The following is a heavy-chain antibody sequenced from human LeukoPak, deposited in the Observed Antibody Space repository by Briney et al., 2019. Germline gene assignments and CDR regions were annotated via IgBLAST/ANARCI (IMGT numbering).Heavy chain of an antibody. CDR3: ARDKLTHNSRTFDY. J-gene: IGHJ4*02. V-gene: IGHV4-59*02. CDR1: GGSVSSYH. Sequence: SETLSLTCTVSGGSVSSYHWNWVRQPPGKGLEWIGYIYYSGSTNYNPSLKSRVTISIDTSTNQFSLKLSSVTAAGMAVYYCARDKLTHNSRTFDYWGQGTLVTVSS. CDR2: IYYSGST. D-gene: IGHD1-20*01.